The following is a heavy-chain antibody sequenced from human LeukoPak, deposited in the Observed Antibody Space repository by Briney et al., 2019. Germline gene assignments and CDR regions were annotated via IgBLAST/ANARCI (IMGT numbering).Heavy chain of an antibody. J-gene: IGHJ4*02. Sequence: PSETLSLTCTVSGGSISSSSYYWGWIRQPPGKGLEWIGSIYYSGSTYYNPSLKSRVTISVDTSKNQFSLKLASVTAADTAVYYCATIGTGYGSGTYYIVYWGQGTLVTASS. D-gene: IGHD3-10*01. CDR3: ATIGTGYGSGTYYIVY. CDR2: IYYSGST. V-gene: IGHV4-39*07. CDR1: GGSISSSSYY.